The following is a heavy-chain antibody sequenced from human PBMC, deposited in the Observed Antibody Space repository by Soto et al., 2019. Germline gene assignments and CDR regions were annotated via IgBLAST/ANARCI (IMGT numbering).Heavy chain of an antibody. Sequence: EVQLLESGGGLVQPGGSLRLSCAASGFTFSSYAMSWVRQAPGKGLEWVSAISGSGGSTYYADSVKGRFTISRDNSKNTLYLQMNSLRAEDTAVYYCAKLRYSNYRDYYYYGMDVWGQGTTVTVSS. J-gene: IGHJ6*02. V-gene: IGHV3-23*01. CDR1: GFTFSSYA. D-gene: IGHD4-4*01. CDR3: AKLRYSNYRDYYYYGMDV. CDR2: ISGSGGST.